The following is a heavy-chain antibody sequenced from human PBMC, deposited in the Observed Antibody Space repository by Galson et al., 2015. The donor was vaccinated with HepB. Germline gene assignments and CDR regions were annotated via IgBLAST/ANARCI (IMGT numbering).Heavy chain of an antibody. V-gene: IGHV1-18*01. J-gene: IGHJ4*02. CDR1: GYKFTSYG. CDR2: ISTYNGKT. CDR3: ARDGIIYGGYFLDH. D-gene: IGHD4-23*01. Sequence: SVKVSCKASGYKFTSYGITWVRQAPGQGLEWMGWISTYNGKTSYGEMLQDRVTLTTDTSTSTAYMELRRLRSDDTAVYYCARDGIIYGGYFLDHWGQGTLVTVSS.